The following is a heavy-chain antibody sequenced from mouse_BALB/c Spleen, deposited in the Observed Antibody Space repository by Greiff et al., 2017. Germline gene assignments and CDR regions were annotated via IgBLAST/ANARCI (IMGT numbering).Heavy chain of an antibody. V-gene: IGHV6-6*02. CDR1: GFTFSNYW. D-gene: IGHD2-14*01. J-gene: IGHJ4*01. Sequence: LQQSGGGLVQPGGSMKLSCVASGFTFSNYWMNWVRQSPEKGLELVAEIRLKSNNYATHYAESVKGRFTISRDDSKSSVYLQMNNLRAEDTGIYYCTRTEVRRGAMDYWGQGTSVTVSS. CDR2: IRLKSNNYAT. CDR3: TRTEVRRGAMDY.